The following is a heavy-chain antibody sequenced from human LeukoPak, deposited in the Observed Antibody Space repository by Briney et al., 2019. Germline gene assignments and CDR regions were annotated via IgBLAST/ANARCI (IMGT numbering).Heavy chain of an antibody. Sequence: XSVKVSCKVSGYTLTELSMHWVRQAPGKGLEWMGGFDPEDGETIYAQKFQGRVTLTEDTSTDTAYMELSSLRSEDTAVYYCRVVNYYFDYWGQGTLVTVSS. V-gene: IGHV1-24*01. CDR1: GYTLTELS. CDR2: FDPEDGET. D-gene: IGHD4-23*01. J-gene: IGHJ4*02. CDR3: RVVNYYFDY.